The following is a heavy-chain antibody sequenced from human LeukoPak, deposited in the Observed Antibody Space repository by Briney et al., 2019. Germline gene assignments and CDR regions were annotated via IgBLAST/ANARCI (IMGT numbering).Heavy chain of an antibody. D-gene: IGHD3-10*01. Sequence: SETLSLTCTVSGGSISSSSYYWGWIRQPPGEGLEWIGIINHSGRTYYEPSLKSRITISVDTSNNQFSLKLSSVTAADTAVYFCARHNIRGVSHWFDPWGQGTQVTVSS. V-gene: IGHV4-39*01. CDR3: ARHNIRGVSHWFDP. J-gene: IGHJ5*02. CDR2: INHSGRT. CDR1: GGSISSSSYY.